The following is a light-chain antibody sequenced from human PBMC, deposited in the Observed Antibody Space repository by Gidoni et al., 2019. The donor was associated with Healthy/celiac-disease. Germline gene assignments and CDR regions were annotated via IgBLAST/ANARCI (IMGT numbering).Light chain of an antibody. CDR1: KLGDKY. V-gene: IGLV3-1*01. CDR2: QDS. CDR3: QACDARMV. J-gene: IGLJ2*01. Sequence: SYELTQPPSVSVSPGQTASITCSGDKLGDKYACWYQQKPGQSPVLVIYQDSKRPSGIPERFSGSNSGNTATLTISGTQAMDEADYYCQACDARMVFGGGTKLTVL.